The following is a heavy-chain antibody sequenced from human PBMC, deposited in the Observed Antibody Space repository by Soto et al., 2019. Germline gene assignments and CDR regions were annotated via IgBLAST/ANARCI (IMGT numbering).Heavy chain of an antibody. CDR1: GFSFGDYT. D-gene: IGHD3-22*01. J-gene: IGHJ4*02. CDR2: IRIRDYGETT. CDR3: TREFYYESSGYYSFDY. Sequence: GGSLRLSCTASGFSFGDYTMTWFRQAPEKGIERVGFIRIRDYGETTEYAASVKGRFSISRDDSKSIAYLQMNSLKTEDTAIYYCTREFYYESSGYYSFDYWGQGTLVTVSS. V-gene: IGHV3-49*03.